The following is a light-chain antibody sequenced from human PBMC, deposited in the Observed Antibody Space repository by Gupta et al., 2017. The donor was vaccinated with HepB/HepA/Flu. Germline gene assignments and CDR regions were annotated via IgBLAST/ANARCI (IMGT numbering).Light chain of an antibody. Sequence: DIQLTQSPSLLSASIGDRVTITCRASQAISSSLAWFQQKPGKAPNLLIYAASTLQSGVPSRFSGGGSGTEFTLTISSLQPEDFAAYYCQQVYHYPVTFGRGTKVEI. CDR1: QAISSS. V-gene: IGKV1-9*01. J-gene: IGKJ4*01. CDR3: QQVYHYPVT. CDR2: AAS.